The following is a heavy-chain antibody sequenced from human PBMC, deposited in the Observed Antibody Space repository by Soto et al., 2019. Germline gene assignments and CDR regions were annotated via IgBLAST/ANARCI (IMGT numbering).Heavy chain of an antibody. D-gene: IGHD2-2*01. CDR2: IKSKTDGGTT. CDR3: TTRYCSSTSCYPDYYYYYMDV. Sequence: GGSLRLSCAASGFTFSNAWMSWVRQAPGKGLEWVGRIKSKTDGGTTDYAAPVKGRFTISRDDSKNTLYLQMNSLKTEDTAVYYCTTRYCSSTSCYPDYYYYYMDVWGKGTTVTVSS. CDR1: GFTFSNAW. V-gene: IGHV3-15*01. J-gene: IGHJ6*03.